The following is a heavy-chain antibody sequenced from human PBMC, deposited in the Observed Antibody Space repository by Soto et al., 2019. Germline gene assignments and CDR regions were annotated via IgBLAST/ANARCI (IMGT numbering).Heavy chain of an antibody. CDR3: ARGPGGPDGPGDY. J-gene: IGHJ4*02. Sequence: ASVKVSCKASGYSFTIYAMYWVRQAPGQSLEWMGWVNAGNGNTKYSQKFQGRVTITRDTSASTAYMELSSLRSEDTAVYYCARGPGGPDGPGDYWGQGTLVTVSS. D-gene: IGHD2-15*01. CDR1: GYSFTIYA. V-gene: IGHV1-3*01. CDR2: VNAGNGNT.